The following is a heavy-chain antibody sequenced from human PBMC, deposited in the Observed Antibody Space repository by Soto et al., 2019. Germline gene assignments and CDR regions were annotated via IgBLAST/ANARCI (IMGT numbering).Heavy chain of an antibody. CDR2: ISGGSGNT. J-gene: IGHJ4*02. CDR1: GYTFTSYT. D-gene: IGHD4-17*01. Sequence: ASVKVSCTASGYTFTSYTIHWIRQAPGQRLEWMGWISGGSGNTKYSQKFQDRVTITRDTSASTAYVELSSLRSEDTAVYYCARDPVLDYWGQGTPVTVSS. V-gene: IGHV1-3*01. CDR3: ARDPVLDY.